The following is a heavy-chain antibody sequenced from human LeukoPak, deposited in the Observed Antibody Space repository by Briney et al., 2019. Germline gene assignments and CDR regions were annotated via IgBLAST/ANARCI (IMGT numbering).Heavy chain of an antibody. J-gene: IGHJ4*02. V-gene: IGHV3-23*01. CDR1: GFTFSSYA. CDR2: ISGSGGST. CDR3: AKDGQLLPLYFDY. D-gene: IGHD2-15*01. Sequence: GGSLRLSYAASGFTFSSYAMSWVRQAPGKGLEWVSTISGSGGSTYYADSVKGRFTISRDNSKNTLYLQMNSLRAEDTAVYYCAKDGQLLPLYFDYWGQGTLVTVSS.